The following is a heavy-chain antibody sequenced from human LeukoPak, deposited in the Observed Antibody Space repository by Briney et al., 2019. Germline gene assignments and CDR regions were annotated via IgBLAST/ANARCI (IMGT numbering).Heavy chain of an antibody. V-gene: IGHV3-30*02. D-gene: IGHD3-10*01. J-gene: IGHJ4*02. CDR3: AKDLMVRGVIGANGY. Sequence: PGGSLRLSCAASGFTFSSYGMHWVRQAPGKGLEWVAFIRYDGSNKYYADSVKGRFTISRDNSKNTLYLQMNSLRAEDTAVYYCAKDLMVRGVIGANGYWGQGTLVTVSS. CDR1: GFTFSSYG. CDR2: IRYDGSNK.